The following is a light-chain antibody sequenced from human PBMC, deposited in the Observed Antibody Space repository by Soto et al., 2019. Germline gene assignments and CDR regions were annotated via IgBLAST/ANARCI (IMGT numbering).Light chain of an antibody. CDR1: QSVSSN. J-gene: IGKJ1*01. CDR2: GAS. CDR3: QQYRT. Sequence: EIAMTQSPATLSVSPGERATLSCRASQSVSSNLAWYQQKPGQAPRLLIYGASTRATGIPARFSGSGSGTDFTLTISRLEPEDFAVYYCQQYRTFGQGTKVDIK. V-gene: IGKV3D-15*01.